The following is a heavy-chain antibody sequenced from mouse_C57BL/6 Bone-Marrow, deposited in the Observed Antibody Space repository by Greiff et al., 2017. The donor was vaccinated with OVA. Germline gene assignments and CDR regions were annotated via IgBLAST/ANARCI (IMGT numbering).Heavy chain of an antibody. Sequence: EVQLQQSGAELVRPGASVKLSCTASGFNIKDDYMHWVKQRPEQGLEWIGWIDPENGDTEYASKFQGKATITADTSSNTAYLQLSSLTSEDAAVYYCTGVYYFDYGGQGTTPTVTS. V-gene: IGHV14-4*01. CDR1: GFNIKDDY. CDR3: TGVYYFDY. J-gene: IGHJ2*01. CDR2: IDPENGDT.